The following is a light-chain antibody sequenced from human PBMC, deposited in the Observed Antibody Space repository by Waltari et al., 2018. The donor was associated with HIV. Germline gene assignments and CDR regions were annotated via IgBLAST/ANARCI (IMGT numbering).Light chain of an antibody. J-gene: IGLJ2*01. CDR1: SRAVGSYNY. CDR2: DIS. CDR3: CSYAGSFTLI. V-gene: IGLV2-11*01. Sequence: QSALTQPRSVSGSPGQSVPISCTGTSRAVGSYNYVSWYQLRPGTAPKLILFDISKRPSGVPDRFSGSVSGSTASLTISGLQADDAADYYCCSYAGSFTLIFGGGTTLTVL.